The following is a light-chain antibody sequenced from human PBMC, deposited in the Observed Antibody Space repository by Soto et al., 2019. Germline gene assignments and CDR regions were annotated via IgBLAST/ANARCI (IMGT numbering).Light chain of an antibody. CDR1: QSVSSSY. V-gene: IGKV3-20*01. Sequence: EIVLTQSPGTLSLSPGERATLSCRASQSVSSSYLAWYQQKPGQAPRLLIYGASSSATGIPDRFSGSESGTDFTLTISRLEPEDSALFYCQQYGSSPPKGTFGQGTRLEIK. J-gene: IGKJ5*01. CDR2: GAS. CDR3: QQYGSSPPKGT.